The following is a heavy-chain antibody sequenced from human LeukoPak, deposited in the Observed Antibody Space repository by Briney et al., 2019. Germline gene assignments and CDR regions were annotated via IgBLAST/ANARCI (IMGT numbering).Heavy chain of an antibody. CDR2: IYYSGST. Sequence: SQTLSLTYTVPGGSISSGDYYWSWIRQPPGKGLEWIGYIYYSGSTYYNPSLKSRVTISVDTSKNQFSLKLSSVTAADTAVYYCARVAVITGTKRFNWFDPWGQGTLVTVSS. CDR3: ARVAVITGTKRFNWFDP. V-gene: IGHV4-30-4*08. J-gene: IGHJ5*02. D-gene: IGHD1/OR15-1a*01. CDR1: GGSISSGDYY.